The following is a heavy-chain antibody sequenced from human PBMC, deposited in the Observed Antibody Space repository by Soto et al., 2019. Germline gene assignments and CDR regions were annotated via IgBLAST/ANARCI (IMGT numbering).Heavy chain of an antibody. CDR3: ARGDDILTGYYTNYYMDV. CDR1: GYTFTSYD. V-gene: IGHV1-8*01. Sequence: ASVKVSCKASGYTFTSYDINCVRQATGQGLEWMGWMNPNSGNTGYAQKFQGRVTMTRNTSISTAYMELSSLRSEDTAVYYCARGDDILTGYYTNYYMDVWGKGTTVTVSS. J-gene: IGHJ6*03. CDR2: MNPNSGNT. D-gene: IGHD3-9*01.